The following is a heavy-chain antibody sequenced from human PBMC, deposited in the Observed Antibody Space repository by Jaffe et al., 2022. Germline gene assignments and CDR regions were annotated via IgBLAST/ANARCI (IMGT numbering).Heavy chain of an antibody. J-gene: IGHJ6*03. CDR3: ARGARYCSSTSCSPRYYYYYMDV. V-gene: IGHV4-34*01. Sequence: QVQLQQWGAGLLKPSETLSLTCAVYGGSFSGYYWSWIRQPPGKGLEWIGEINHSGSTNYNPSLKSRVTISVDTSKNQFSLKLSSVTAADTAVYYCARGARYCSSTSCSPRYYYYYMDVWGKGTTVTVSS. CDR1: GGSFSGYY. CDR2: INHSGST. D-gene: IGHD2-2*01.